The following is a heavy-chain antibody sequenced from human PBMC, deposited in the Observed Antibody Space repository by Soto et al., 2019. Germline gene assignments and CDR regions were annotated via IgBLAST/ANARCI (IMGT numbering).Heavy chain of an antibody. CDR1: GYSFAGYW. CDR3: ARQIYDSDTGPNFQYYFDS. CDR2: IDPSDSQT. D-gene: IGHD3-22*01. Sequence: GESLKISCKGSGYSFAGYWITWVRQKPGKGLEWMGRIDPSDSQTYYSPSFRGHVTISVTKSITTVFLQWSSLRASDTAMYYCARQIYDSDTGPNFQYYFDSWGQGTPVTVTS. V-gene: IGHV5-10-1*01. J-gene: IGHJ4*02.